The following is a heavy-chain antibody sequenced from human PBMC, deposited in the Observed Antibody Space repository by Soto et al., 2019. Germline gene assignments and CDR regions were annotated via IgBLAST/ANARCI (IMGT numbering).Heavy chain of an antibody. CDR2: INIYNGDT. CDR3: ARQYSGAYYIY. J-gene: IGHJ4*02. CDR1: GYPFTTYG. V-gene: IGHV1-18*04. D-gene: IGHD1-26*01. Sequence: GPEVRKPGASVKVSCKASGYPFTTYGINWVRQAPGQGLEWMGWINIYNGDTNYAEKVQGRVTMSTDTSTTTAYMELRSLTSDDTAVYYCARQYSGAYYIYWGQGTLVTVSS.